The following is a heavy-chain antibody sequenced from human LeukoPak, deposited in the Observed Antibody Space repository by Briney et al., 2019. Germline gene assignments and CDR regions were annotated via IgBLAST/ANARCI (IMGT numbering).Heavy chain of an antibody. D-gene: IGHD3-16*01. V-gene: IGHV4-31*03. CDR3: ARARLRSEDFSTPYYFDF. CDR1: GASIVSGGVY. CDR2: IYFNGDT. J-gene: IGHJ4*02. Sequence: LQTLSLTCSVAGASIVSGGVYWSRLRQHPRRGLEWIGYIYFNGDTYYNPSLKSRVTISVDTSQNRFSLRVHSVPAADTAVYFCARARLRSEDFSTPYYFDFWGRGTLVTVSS.